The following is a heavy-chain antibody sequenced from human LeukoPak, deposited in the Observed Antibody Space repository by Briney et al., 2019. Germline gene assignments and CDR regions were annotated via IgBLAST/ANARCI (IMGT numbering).Heavy chain of an antibody. CDR3: ARSSGHSYGDFDY. J-gene: IGHJ4*02. Sequence: SETLSLTCSVSGVSITSNYWSWIRQPSGKGLEWLGYTHHSGATSYNPSLKSRSTMSLDTSNNQFSLRLSSVTAADTAVYYCARSSGHSYGDFDYWGQGNLVTVSS. D-gene: IGHD5-18*01. CDR1: GVSITSNY. V-gene: IGHV4-59*01. CDR2: THHSGAT.